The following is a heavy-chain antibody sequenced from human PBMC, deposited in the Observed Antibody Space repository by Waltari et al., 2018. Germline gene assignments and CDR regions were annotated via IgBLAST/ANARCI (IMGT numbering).Heavy chain of an antibody. Sequence: QVQLQQWGAGLLKPSETLSLTCAVDGGSFSGYYWSWIRQPPGKGLEWIGEINHSGSTNYNPSLKSRVTISVDTSKNQFSLKLSSVTAADTAVYYCARTVSRYYYDSSGDNPDYWGQGTLVTVSS. D-gene: IGHD3-22*01. CDR2: INHSGST. CDR1: GGSFSGYY. J-gene: IGHJ4*02. CDR3: ARTVSRYYYDSSGDNPDY. V-gene: IGHV4-34*01.